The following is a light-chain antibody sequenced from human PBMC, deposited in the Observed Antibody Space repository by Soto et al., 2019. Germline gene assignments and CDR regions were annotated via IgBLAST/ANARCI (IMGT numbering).Light chain of an antibody. CDR1: QSVSSY. CDR3: QHRRNWPWT. Sequence: EIVLTQSPATLSLSPGERATLSCRASQSVSSYLAWYQQKPGQAPRLLIYDASNRATGIPARFSGSGSGTELALTITSLEPEDFAFYFCQHRRNWPWTFGEGTKVEIK. CDR2: DAS. V-gene: IGKV3-11*01. J-gene: IGKJ1*01.